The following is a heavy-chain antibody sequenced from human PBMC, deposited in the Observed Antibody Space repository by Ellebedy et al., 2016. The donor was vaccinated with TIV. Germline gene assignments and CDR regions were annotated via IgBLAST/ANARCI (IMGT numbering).Heavy chain of an antibody. CDR3: ARSGSYYGRFDY. CDR1: GFTFSNYW. CDR2: INPDGTTT. J-gene: IGHJ4*02. D-gene: IGHD1-26*01. Sequence: GGSLRLXXAASGFTFSNYWIHWVRQAPGEGLVWVSRINPDGTTTTYADSVKGRFTISRDNAENTLYLQMNNLRAEDTAVYYCARSGSYYGRFDYWGQGTLVTVSS. V-gene: IGHV3-74*01.